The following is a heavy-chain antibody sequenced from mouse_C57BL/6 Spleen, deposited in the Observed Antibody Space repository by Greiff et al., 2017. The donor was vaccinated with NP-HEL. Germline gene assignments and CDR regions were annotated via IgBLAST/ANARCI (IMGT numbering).Heavy chain of an antibody. J-gene: IGHJ4*01. D-gene: IGHD1-1*01. Sequence: QVQLKESGAELVRPGTSVKVSCKASGYAFTNYLLEWVKQRPGQGLEWIGVINPGSGGTNYNEKFKGKATLTADKSSSTAYMQLSSLTSEDSAVYFCAIGGDTTVVAPDDIVDYWGQGTSVTVSS. V-gene: IGHV1-54*01. CDR2: INPGSGGT. CDR1: GYAFTNYL. CDR3: AIGGDTTVVAPDDIVDY.